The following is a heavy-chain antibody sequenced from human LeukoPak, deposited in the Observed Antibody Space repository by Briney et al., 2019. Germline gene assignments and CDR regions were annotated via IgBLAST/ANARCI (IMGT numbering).Heavy chain of an antibody. CDR3: ARGLDGGIGYSYGD. CDR2: IIPIFGTA. V-gene: IGHV1-69*05. D-gene: IGHD5-18*01. J-gene: IGHJ4*02. Sequence: SVKVSCKASGYTFTSYDISWVRQAPGQGLEWMGGIIPIFGTANYAQKFQGRVTITTDESTSTAYMELSSLRSEDTAVYYCARGLDGGIGYSYGDWGQGTLVTVSS. CDR1: GYTFTSYD.